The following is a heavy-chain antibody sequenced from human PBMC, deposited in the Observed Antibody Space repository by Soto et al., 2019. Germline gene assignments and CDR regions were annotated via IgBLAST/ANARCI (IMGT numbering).Heavy chain of an antibody. CDR3: AKDLVPHDPIDYYYMDV. CDR2: ISYDGSNK. CDR1: GFTFSSYG. V-gene: IGHV3-30*18. Sequence: GGSLRLSCAASGFTFSSYGMHWVRQAPGKGLEWVAVISYDGSNKYYADSVKGRFTISRDNSKNTLYLQMNSLRAEDTAVYYCAKDLVPHDPIDYYYMDVWGKGTTVTVSS. J-gene: IGHJ6*03.